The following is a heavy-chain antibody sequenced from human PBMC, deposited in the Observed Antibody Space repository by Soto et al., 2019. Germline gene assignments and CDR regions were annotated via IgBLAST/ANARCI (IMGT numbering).Heavy chain of an antibody. V-gene: IGHV1-69*01. CDR3: ARPDEGGYSSNHHYYYALDV. CDR1: GGTFRSYS. Sequence: QVQLVQSGAEVKKPGCSVKVSCKASGGTFRSYSISWVRQAPGQGLEWMGGIIPIFDITNYAQKFQGRVTIPADESTSTAYMELSSLGSDDTAVYYCARPDEGGYSSNHHYYYALDVWGQGTTVTV. J-gene: IGHJ6*02. CDR2: IIPIFDIT. D-gene: IGHD3-22*01.